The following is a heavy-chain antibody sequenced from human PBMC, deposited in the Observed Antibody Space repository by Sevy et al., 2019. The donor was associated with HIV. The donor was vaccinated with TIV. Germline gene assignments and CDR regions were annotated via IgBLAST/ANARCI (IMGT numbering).Heavy chain of an antibody. CDR2: IGYDGSDK. CDR1: GLTFNFYG. CDR3: AKNTAAAGTGGFDH. D-gene: IGHD6-13*01. J-gene: IGHJ4*02. Sequence: GGSLRLSCVASGLTFNFYGMHWVRQAPGKGLEWVAFIGYDGSDKYYADSMKGRFTISRDNSKKTLFLQMNSLRIEDTAVYYCAKNTAAAGTGGFDHWGQGTLVTVSS. V-gene: IGHV3-30*02.